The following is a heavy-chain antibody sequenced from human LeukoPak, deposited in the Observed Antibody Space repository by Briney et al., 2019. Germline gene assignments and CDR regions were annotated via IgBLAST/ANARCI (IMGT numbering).Heavy chain of an antibody. CDR1: GDSISSGNYY. V-gene: IGHV4-39*07. Sequence: PSETLSLTCTVSGDSISSGNYYWGWIRQPPGKGLEWIGSMYYSGRTYYTPPLKSRVTISVDTSKNQFSLKLSSVTAADTALNYCASALPYTSSGYHYAGGSFDNWGQGALVTVSS. CDR3: ASALPYTSSGYHYAGGSFDN. CDR2: MYYSGRT. D-gene: IGHD3-22*01. J-gene: IGHJ4*02.